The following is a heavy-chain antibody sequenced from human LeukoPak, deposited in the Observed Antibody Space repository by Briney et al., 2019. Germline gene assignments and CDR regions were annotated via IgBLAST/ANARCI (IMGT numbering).Heavy chain of an antibody. V-gene: IGHV1-69*05. D-gene: IGHD3-10*01. Sequence: ASVKISCNASGGTFSSYAIIKLLQDPGQGLEWMRWFIPIFGTGNSAQKFQGRATITTDESTSTAYMELSSLRSEDTAVYYCARGHNMGSGSYYDLYYYYMDVWGKGTTVTVSS. J-gene: IGHJ6*03. CDR1: GGTFSSYA. CDR2: FIPIFGTG. CDR3: ARGHNMGSGSYYDLYYYYMDV.